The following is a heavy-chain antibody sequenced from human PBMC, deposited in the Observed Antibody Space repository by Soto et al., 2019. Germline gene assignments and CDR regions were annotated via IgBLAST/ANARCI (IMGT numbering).Heavy chain of an antibody. Sequence: QLQLQESGSGLVKPSQTLSLTCAVSGGSITSDGYSWSWIRQPPGKGLEWIGYIYHSGSTHYSPSLKSRVTISIDRSKNHLSLKLSSVTAADTAVYYCARDGGYGDPYYFDYWGQGTLVTVSS. D-gene: IGHD4-17*01. CDR1: GGSITSDGYS. V-gene: IGHV4-30-2*01. J-gene: IGHJ4*02. CDR2: IYHSGST. CDR3: ARDGGYGDPYYFDY.